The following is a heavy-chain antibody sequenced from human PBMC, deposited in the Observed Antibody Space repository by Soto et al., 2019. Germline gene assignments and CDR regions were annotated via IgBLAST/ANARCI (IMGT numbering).Heavy chain of an antibody. CDR1: GSSISSRGYY. V-gene: IGHV4-31*02. Sequence: PSETLSLSWTVSGSSISSRGYYWSWNRQHPGQGLEWIVYIYYSGSTYYNPSLKSRVTISVDTSKNQFSLKLSSVTAADTAVYYCARMQEDEYSSSSTVRWLDPWGQGTLVTVSS. CDR2: IYYSGST. CDR3: ARMQEDEYSSSSTVRWLDP. D-gene: IGHD6-6*01. J-gene: IGHJ5*02.